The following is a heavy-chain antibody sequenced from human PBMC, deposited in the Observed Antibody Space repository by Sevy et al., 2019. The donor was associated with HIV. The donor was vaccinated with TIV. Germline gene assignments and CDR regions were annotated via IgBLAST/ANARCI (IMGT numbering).Heavy chain of an antibody. V-gene: IGHV1-8*01. D-gene: IGHD2-2*01. Sequence: ASVKVSCKASGYTFTTYDINWVRQATGQGLEWMGWMNRNSGNTASAQKFQGRVTMTRDISIGTAYLELTGLRSEDSAAFYCARDVGDCNSTSCYYHGMDIWGQGTTVTVSS. CDR1: GYTFTTYD. CDR3: ARDVGDCNSTSCYYHGMDI. J-gene: IGHJ6*02. CDR2: MNRNSGNT.